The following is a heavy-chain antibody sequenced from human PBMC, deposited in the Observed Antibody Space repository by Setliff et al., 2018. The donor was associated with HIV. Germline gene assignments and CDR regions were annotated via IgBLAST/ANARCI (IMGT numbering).Heavy chain of an antibody. D-gene: IGHD5-18*01. V-gene: IGHV1-69*06. CDR2: IIPIFGTA. Sequence: ASVKVSCKASGYTFTSYHIHWVRQAPGQGLEWMGRIIPIFGTANYAQKFQGRVTITADKSTSTAYMELSSLRSEDTAVYYCARDYPRLGYTYGPNYFDYWGQGTLVTVSS. CDR3: ARDYPRLGYTYGPNYFDY. CDR1: GYTFTSYH. J-gene: IGHJ4*02.